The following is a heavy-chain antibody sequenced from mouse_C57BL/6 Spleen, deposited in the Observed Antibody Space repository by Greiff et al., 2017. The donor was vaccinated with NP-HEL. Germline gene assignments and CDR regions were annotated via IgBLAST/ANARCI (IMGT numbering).Heavy chain of an antibody. D-gene: IGHD3-3*01. CDR2: IRLKSDNYAT. CDR3: TGRGPPSFDV. V-gene: IGHV6-3*01. J-gene: IGHJ1*03. CDR1: GFTFSNYW. Sequence: EVKLVESGGGLVQPGGSMKLSCVASGFTFSNYWMNWVRQSPEKGLEWVAQIRLKSDNYATHSAASVKGRFTISRDDSKSSVYLQINNLSAEDTGINYCTGRGPPSFDVWGTGTTVTVST.